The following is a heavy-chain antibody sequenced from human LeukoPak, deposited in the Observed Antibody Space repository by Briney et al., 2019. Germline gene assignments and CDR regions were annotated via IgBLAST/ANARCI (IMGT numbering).Heavy chain of an antibody. CDR3: AKLESPYYCAMDV. D-gene: IGHD3-3*01. CDR2: IYNDGRA. V-gene: IGHV4-59*01. J-gene: IGHJ6*02. Sequence: SETLSLTCTVSGDSLSTYYWSWIRQPPGKGLEWIGYIYNDGRADYNPALKSRVTISIDTSKKQFSLKVSSVTAADSALYYCAKLESPYYCAMDVWGQGTTVTVSS. CDR1: GDSLSTYY.